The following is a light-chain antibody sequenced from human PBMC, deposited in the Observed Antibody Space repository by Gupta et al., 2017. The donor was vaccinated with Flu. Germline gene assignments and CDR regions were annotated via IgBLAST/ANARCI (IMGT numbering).Light chain of an antibody. V-gene: IGLV3-25*03. CDR1: AFGSYY. J-gene: IGLJ2*01. CDR3: HSADTIGTPVV. CDR2: SDV. Sequence: GRTTSITGSGDAFGSYYSVWYHHKPSHAPMLVIFSDVSRPSVIPARFSCSTSATTATFTTIGVHADDDADYYYHSADTIGTPVVFGGVTKLTVL.